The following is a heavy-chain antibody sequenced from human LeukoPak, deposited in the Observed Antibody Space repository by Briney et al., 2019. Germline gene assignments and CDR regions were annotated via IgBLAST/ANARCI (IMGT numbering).Heavy chain of an antibody. CDR2: IYAAET. Sequence: PSETLSLTCNVSGASISDYYWSWIRQSAGKGLEWIGRIYAAETDFNPSLKSRLTMSIDTSKNQFSLKLSSVTAADTAVYYCARIVRFLEWLFTFERGHDMDVWGKGTTVTVSS. J-gene: IGHJ6*03. D-gene: IGHD3-3*01. V-gene: IGHV4-4*07. CDR3: ARIVRFLEWLFTFERGHDMDV. CDR1: GASISDYY.